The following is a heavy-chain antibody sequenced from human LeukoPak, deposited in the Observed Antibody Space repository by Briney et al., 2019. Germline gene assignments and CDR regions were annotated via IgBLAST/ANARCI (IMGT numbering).Heavy chain of an antibody. J-gene: IGHJ4*02. Sequence: GGSLRLSCAAFGFTFDDYAMHWVRQAPGKGLEWVSGISRNSGSIGYADSVKGRFTISRDNAKNSLYLQMNSLRAEDMALYYCAKGMYSGYDLGDYYFDYWGQGTLVTVSS. D-gene: IGHD5-12*01. CDR1: GFTFDDYA. V-gene: IGHV3-9*03. CDR3: AKGMYSGYDLGDYYFDY. CDR2: ISRNSGSI.